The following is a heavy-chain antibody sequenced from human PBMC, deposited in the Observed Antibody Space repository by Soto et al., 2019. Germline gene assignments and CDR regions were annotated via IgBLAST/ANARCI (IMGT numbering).Heavy chain of an antibody. V-gene: IGHV1-46*01. Sequence: QVQLVQSGAEVKKPGASVKVSCKASGYTLTTCFMHWVRQAPGQGLEWMGVINPGYPAGRSTTYPQKLQGRVTMTTDTSTSTVCMGLSMLRSDDTAVYYCAREAIVAGATTGMDGWGQGTTVPVSS. J-gene: IGHJ6*02. CDR1: GYTLTTCF. D-gene: IGHD1-26*01. CDR3: AREAIVAGATTGMDG. CDR2: INPGYPAGRST.